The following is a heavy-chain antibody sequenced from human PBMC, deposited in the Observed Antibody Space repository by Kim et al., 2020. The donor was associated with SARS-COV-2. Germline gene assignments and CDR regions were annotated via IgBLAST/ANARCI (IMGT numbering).Heavy chain of an antibody. Sequence: SVKVSCKASGYTFTNYAMNWVRQAPGQGLEWMGWINTNTGNPTYAQGFTGRCVFSLDTSVSTAYLQISSLKAEDTAVYYCAREAEYGYGDWGMDVWGQGTTVTFSS. J-gene: IGHJ6*02. CDR3: AREAEYGYGDWGMDV. CDR2: INTNTGNP. CDR1: GYTFTNYA. V-gene: IGHV7-4-1*02. D-gene: IGHD5-18*01.